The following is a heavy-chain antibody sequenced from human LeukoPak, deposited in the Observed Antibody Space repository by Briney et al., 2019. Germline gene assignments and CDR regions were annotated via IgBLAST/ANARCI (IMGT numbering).Heavy chain of an antibody. V-gene: IGHV3-23*01. CDR3: HDDKSFDY. J-gene: IGHJ4*02. CDR2: VSGTGATA. Sequence: GGSLRLSYAASGFTFSSYAMSWVRQAPGKGLEWVSTVSGTGATAYYVDSVKGRFTISRDNSKNTLYLQMNSLRAEDTAVYYCHDDKSFDYWGQGTLVTVSS. CDR1: GFTFSSYA. D-gene: IGHD3-3*01.